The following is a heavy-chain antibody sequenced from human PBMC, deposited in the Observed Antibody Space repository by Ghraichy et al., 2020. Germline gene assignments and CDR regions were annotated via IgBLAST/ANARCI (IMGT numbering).Heavy chain of an antibody. Sequence: SCAASGFTFSSYAMSWVRQAPGKGLEWVSAFSGRGGNTYYADSVKGRFTISRDNSKNTLYLQMNSLRAEDTAVYYCAKDHGYYDDYYLDYWGQGTLVTVSS. CDR3: AKDHGYYDDYYLDY. D-gene: IGHD3-22*01. CDR1: GFTFSSYA. CDR2: FSGRGGNT. J-gene: IGHJ4*02. V-gene: IGHV3-23*01.